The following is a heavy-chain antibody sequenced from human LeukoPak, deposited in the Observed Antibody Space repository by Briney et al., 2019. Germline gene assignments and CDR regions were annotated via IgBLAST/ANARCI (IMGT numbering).Heavy chain of an antibody. V-gene: IGHV1-8*02. J-gene: IGHJ6*03. CDR2: MNPNSGNT. D-gene: IGHD3-10*01. CDR1: GYTFTSYA. CDR3: ARGIGSGSYGYYYYYYMDV. Sequence: ASVKVSCKASGYTFTSYAMNWVRQATGQGLEWMGWMNPNSGNTGYAQKFQGRVTMTRNTSISTAYMELSSLRSEDTAVYYCARGIGSGSYGYYYYYYMDVWGKGTTVTISS.